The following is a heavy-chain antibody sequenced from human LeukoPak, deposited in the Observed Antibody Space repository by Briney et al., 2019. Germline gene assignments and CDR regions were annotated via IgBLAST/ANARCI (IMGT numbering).Heavy chain of an antibody. Sequence: ASVKVSCKASGYTFTSYYMHWVRQAPGQGLEWMGVINPSGGSTSYAQKFQGRVTMTRDTSTSTVYMELSSLRSEDTAVYYCTRARYGDPYGMDVWGQGTTVTVSS. CDR1: GYTFTSYY. V-gene: IGHV1-46*01. D-gene: IGHD4-17*01. CDR3: TRARYGDPYGMDV. J-gene: IGHJ6*02. CDR2: INPSGGST.